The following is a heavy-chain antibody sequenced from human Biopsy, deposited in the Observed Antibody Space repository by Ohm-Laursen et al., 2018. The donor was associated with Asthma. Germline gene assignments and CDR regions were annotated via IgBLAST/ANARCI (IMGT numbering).Heavy chain of an antibody. CDR2: VSYDGGVV. CDR3: AKELFPGWELRRGPDS. J-gene: IGHJ4*02. V-gene: IGHV3-30*18. D-gene: IGHD1-26*01. Sequence: SLRLSCAASGRHFGSYNMHWVRQAPGKGLEWVAVVSYDGGVVHYADSVKGRFTISRDNSKNTLFLEMNSLRPEDTAVYYCAKELFPGWELRRGPDSWGQGTLVTVSS. CDR1: GRHFGSYN.